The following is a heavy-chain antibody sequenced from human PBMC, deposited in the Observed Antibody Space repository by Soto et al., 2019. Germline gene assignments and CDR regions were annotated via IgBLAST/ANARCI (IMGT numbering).Heavy chain of an antibody. CDR1: GGSIGSGGYY. CDR3: ARDLRYGDFESYGMDV. J-gene: IGHJ6*02. CDR2: IYYSGST. V-gene: IGHV4-31*03. Sequence: QVQLQESGPGLVKPSQTLSLTCTVSGGSIGSGGYYWSWIRQHPGKGREWIGYIYYSGSTYYNPSLKSRVTISVDTSKNQFSLKLSSVTAADTAVYYCARDLRYGDFESYGMDVWGQGTTVTVSS. D-gene: IGHD4-17*01.